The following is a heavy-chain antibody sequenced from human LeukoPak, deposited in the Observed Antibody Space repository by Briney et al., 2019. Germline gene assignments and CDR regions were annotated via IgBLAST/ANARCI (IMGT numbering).Heavy chain of an antibody. CDR1: GGSISSYY. J-gene: IGHJ4*02. Sequence: SETLSLTCTVSGGSISSYYWSWIRQPPGKGLEWIGYIFYSGSTNYNPSLKSRVTISVDTSKNQFSPKLSSVTAADTAVYYCARTSYGDYFDYWGQGTLVTVSS. CDR2: IFYSGST. CDR3: ARTSYGDYFDY. D-gene: IGHD4-17*01. V-gene: IGHV4-59*01.